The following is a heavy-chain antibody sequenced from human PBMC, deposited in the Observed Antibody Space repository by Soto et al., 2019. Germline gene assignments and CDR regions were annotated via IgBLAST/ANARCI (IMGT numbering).Heavy chain of an antibody. CDR3: VMVDNYVTPTPQDV. CDR1: GYIFVNYG. CDR2: ISPYTGNT. D-gene: IGHD3-16*01. J-gene: IGHJ6*02. V-gene: IGHV1-18*01. Sequence: GASVKVSCKASGYIFVNYGIAWVRQAPGQGLEWMGWISPYTGNTHSATKVQGRLTMTTDTSTSTAYMDLGSLTSDDTAVYYCVMVDNYVTPTPQDVWGQGTTVTV.